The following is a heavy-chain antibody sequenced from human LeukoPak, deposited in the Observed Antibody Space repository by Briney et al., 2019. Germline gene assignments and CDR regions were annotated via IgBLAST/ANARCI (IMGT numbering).Heavy chain of an antibody. CDR1: GFTFSSSW. V-gene: IGHV3-74*01. CDR3: ARGLVLGFLDY. CDR2: INSDESIT. D-gene: IGHD4-11*01. J-gene: IGHJ4*02. Sequence: GGSLRLSCAASGFTFSSSWMYWVRQAPGKGLVWVSRINSDESITTYADSVKGRFTISRDNAKNTLYLQMNSLRAEDTAVYYCARGLVLGFLDYWGQGTLVTVSS.